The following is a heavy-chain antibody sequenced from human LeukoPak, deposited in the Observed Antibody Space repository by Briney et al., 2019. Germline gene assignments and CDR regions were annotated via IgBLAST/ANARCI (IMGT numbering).Heavy chain of an antibody. CDR1: GFTFSSYS. CDR2: ISRGNTYI. CDR3: ARGPRYSFY. Sequence: GSLRPSCAASGFTFSSYSMNWVRQAPGKGLEWVSSISRGNTYIDYADSGKGRFTISRDNAKNSLYLQMNTLRDEDTAVYYCARGPRYSFYWGQGTLVSVSS. V-gene: IGHV3-21*04. J-gene: IGHJ4*02. D-gene: IGHD6-13*01.